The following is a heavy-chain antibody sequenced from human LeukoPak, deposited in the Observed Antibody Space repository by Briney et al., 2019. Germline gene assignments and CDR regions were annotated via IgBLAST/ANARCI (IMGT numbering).Heavy chain of an antibody. J-gene: IGHJ4*02. D-gene: IGHD3-22*01. CDR1: GGSISSSSYY. V-gene: IGHV4-39*01. Sequence: SETLSLTCTVSGGSISSSSYYWGWIRQPPGKGLEWIGSIYYSGSTYYNPSLKSRVTISVDTSKNQFSLKLSSVTAADTAVYYCARYSLNPRNYYDSSGYIAPFDYWGQGTLVTVSS. CDR2: IYYSGST. CDR3: ARYSLNPRNYYDSSGYIAPFDY.